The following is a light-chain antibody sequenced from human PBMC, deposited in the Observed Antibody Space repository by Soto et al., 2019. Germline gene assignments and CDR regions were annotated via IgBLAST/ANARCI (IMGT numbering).Light chain of an antibody. CDR3: QQYNNWPPFT. V-gene: IGKV3-15*01. Sequence: EIVMTQSPATLSVSPGERVTLSCRASQSVSSSFAWYQQQPGQAPRLLIYGASTKATGIPAMFSGSGSGTEFTITISSLQSEDFAVYYCQQYNNWPPFTFGPGTKVDIK. CDR1: QSVSSS. CDR2: GAS. J-gene: IGKJ3*01.